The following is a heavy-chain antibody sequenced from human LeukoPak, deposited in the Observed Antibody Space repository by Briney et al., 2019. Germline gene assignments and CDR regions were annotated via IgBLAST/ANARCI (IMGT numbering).Heavy chain of an antibody. CDR2: INHSGST. J-gene: IGHJ3*02. CDR3: ARALVATIRNGAFDI. CDR1: GGSFSGYY. D-gene: IGHD5-12*01. V-gene: IGHV4-34*01. Sequence: SETLSLTCAVYGGSFSGYYWSWIRQPPGKGLEWIGEINHSGSTNYNPSLKSRVTISVDTSKNQFSLKLSSVTAADTAVYYCARALVATIRNGAFDIWGQGTMVTVSS.